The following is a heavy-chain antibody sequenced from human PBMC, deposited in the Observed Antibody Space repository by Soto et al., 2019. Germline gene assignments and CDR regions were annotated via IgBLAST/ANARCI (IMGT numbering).Heavy chain of an antibody. CDR3: AKHEWSYSSSWCLY. CDR1: GRFFHGGR. V-gene: IGHV4-59*08. D-gene: IGHD6-13*01. CDR2: IYYSGST. Sequence: PSETLSKSVADGGRFFHGGRRSLNKQPPGEGLEWIGYIYYSGSTNYNPSLKSRVTISVDTSKIQFSLTLTSVTAADTAVYYCAKHEWSYSSSWCLYRGQGTLVTVS. J-gene: IGHJ4*02.